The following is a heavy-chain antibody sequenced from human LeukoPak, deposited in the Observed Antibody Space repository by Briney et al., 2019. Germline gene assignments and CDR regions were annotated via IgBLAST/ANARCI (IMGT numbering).Heavy chain of an antibody. D-gene: IGHD3-3*01. CDR2: IYPGDSDT. J-gene: IGHJ6*02. V-gene: IGHV5-51*01. Sequence: GESLKISCKGSGYSFTSYWIGWVRQMPGKGLEWMGIIYPGDSDTRYSPSFQGQVTISADKSISTAYLQWRSLKASDTAMYYCARHPPAHYDFWSGYYRDYYYGMDVWGQGTTVTVSS. CDR3: ARHPPAHYDFWSGYYRDYYYGMDV. CDR1: GYSFTSYW.